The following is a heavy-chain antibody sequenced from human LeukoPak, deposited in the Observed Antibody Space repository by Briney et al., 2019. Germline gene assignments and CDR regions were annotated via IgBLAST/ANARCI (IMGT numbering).Heavy chain of an antibody. CDR2: INPNSGGT. D-gene: IGHD2-15*01. V-gene: IGHV1-2*06. Sequence: ASVKASCKASGYTFTGYYIFWVRQAPGQGLKWMGRINPNSGGTQYAQEFQGRVTMTRDTSISTAYMELSRLRSDDTAVYYCARGYCSGGGCYSVENWFDPWGQGTLVTVSS. CDR1: GYTFTGYY. J-gene: IGHJ5*02. CDR3: ARGYCSGGGCYSVENWFDP.